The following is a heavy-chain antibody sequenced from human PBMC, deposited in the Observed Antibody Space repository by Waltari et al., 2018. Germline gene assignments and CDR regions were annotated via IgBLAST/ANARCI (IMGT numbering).Heavy chain of an antibody. CDR1: GGSFSAHY. V-gene: IGHV4-34*01. CDR2: INHSGST. J-gene: IGHJ6*02. D-gene: IGHD2-8*01. Sequence: QVQLQQWGAGLLKPSETLSLTCAVYGGSFSAHYGSWISQRLGRGLEWIGEINHSGSTNYSPSLNGRVTISIDTAKDQFSLKLSSVTATDTAVYYCARGITNGVPDRYYYGMDVWGQGTTVTVSS. CDR3: ARGITNGVPDRYYYGMDV.